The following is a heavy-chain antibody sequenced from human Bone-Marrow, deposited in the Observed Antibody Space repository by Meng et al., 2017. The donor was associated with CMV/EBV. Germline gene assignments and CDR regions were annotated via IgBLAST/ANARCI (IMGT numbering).Heavy chain of an antibody. Sequence: GESLKISCAASGFTFSSYWMHWVRQAPGKGLVWVSRINSDGSSTIYADSVKGRFTISRDNAKKTLYLQMDSLRAGDTAVYYCAREVLGMSITPWGQGTLVTSPQ. V-gene: IGHV3-74*01. CDR1: GFTFSSYW. J-gene: IGHJ5*02. CDR2: INSDGSST. CDR3: AREVLGMSITP. D-gene: IGHD1-14*01.